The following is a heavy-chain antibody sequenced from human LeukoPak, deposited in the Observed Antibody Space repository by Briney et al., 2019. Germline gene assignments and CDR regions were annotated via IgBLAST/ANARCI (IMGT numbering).Heavy chain of an antibody. V-gene: IGHV1-2*02. CDR1: GYTFTSYG. CDR3: ARDRRPYSNYYYYYYYMDV. Sequence: GASVKVSCKASGYTFTSYGFGWVRQAPGQGLEWMGWINPNSGGTNYAQKFQGRVTMTRDTSISTAYMELSRLRSDDTAVYYCARDRRPYSNYYYYYYYMDVWGKGTTVTVSS. J-gene: IGHJ6*03. D-gene: IGHD4-11*01. CDR2: INPNSGGT.